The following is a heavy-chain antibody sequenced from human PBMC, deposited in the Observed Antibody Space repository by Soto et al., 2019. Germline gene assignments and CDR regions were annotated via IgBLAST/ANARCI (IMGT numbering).Heavy chain of an antibody. CDR3: AREPQLHYYDSSGYSSRSYYYYGMDV. CDR1: GYTFTSYA. CDR2: INAGNGNT. J-gene: IGHJ6*02. V-gene: IGHV1-3*01. Sequence: VASVKVSCKASGYTFTSYAMHWVRQAPGQRLEWMGWINAGNGNTKYSQKFQGRVTITGDTSASTAYMELSSLRSEDTAVYYCAREPQLHYYDSSGYSSRSYYYYGMDVWGQGTTVTXSS. D-gene: IGHD3-22*01.